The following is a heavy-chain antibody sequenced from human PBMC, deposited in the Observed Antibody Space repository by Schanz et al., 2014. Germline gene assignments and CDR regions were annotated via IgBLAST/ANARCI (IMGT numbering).Heavy chain of an antibody. J-gene: IGHJ3*02. CDR1: GFGFSSYS. CDR2: ISSSSSTR. D-gene: IGHD3-10*01. V-gene: IGHV3-48*01. Sequence: EVQLVESGGGLIQPGGSLRLSCAASGFGFSSYSMNWVRQAPGKGLEWVSYISSSSSTRYYADSVKGRFTISRDNSRSTMYLQMNSLRAEDTAVYYCAKGRFGELSAFDIWGRGTMVTVSS. CDR3: AKGRFGELSAFDI.